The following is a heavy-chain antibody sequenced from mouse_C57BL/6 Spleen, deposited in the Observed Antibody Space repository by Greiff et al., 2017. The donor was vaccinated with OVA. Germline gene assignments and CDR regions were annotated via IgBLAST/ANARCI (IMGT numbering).Heavy chain of an antibody. Sequence: QVQLQQSGAELVKPGASVKLSCKASGFTFTEYTIHWVKQRSGQGLEWIGWFYPGSGSIKYNEKFKDKATVTADKSSSTVYMELSRMTSEDSAVYVCARDEALYYCGSDMDYWGQGTSVTVSA. V-gene: IGHV1-62-2*01. CDR1: GFTFTEYT. CDR3: ARDEALYYCGSDMDY. CDR2: FYPGSGSI. J-gene: IGHJ4*01. D-gene: IGHD1-1*01.